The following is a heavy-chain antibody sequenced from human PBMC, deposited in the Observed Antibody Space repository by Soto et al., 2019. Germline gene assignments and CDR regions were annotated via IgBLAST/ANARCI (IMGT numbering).Heavy chain of an antibody. J-gene: IGHJ5*02. D-gene: IGHD6-13*01. Sequence: DVQLVESGGGVVQPGGSLRLSCAASGFIFRNYHMNWVRQAPGKGLEWVSYIRNSGNIIYYADSVKGRFTISRDNAKVSLYLQMNSLRDEDTAVYYCTRQNIEHSSGWYPWGQGTLVTVSS. CDR1: GFIFRNYH. CDR2: IRNSGNII. V-gene: IGHV3-48*02. CDR3: TRQNIEHSSGWYP.